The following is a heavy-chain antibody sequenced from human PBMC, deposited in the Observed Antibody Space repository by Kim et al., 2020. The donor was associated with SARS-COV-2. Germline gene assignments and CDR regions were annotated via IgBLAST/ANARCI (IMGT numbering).Heavy chain of an antibody. D-gene: IGHD2-2*01. CDR2: IRSKANSYAT. CDR1: GFTFSGSA. J-gene: IGHJ3*02. CDR3: TRERASTYALWDAFD. Sequence: GGSLRLSCAASGFTFSGSAIHWVRQAPGKGLEWVGRIRSKANSYATAYAAPVRGRFSISRDDSKNTPYLQMNNLKTEDTAVYYCTRERASTYALWDAFD. V-gene: IGHV3-73*01.